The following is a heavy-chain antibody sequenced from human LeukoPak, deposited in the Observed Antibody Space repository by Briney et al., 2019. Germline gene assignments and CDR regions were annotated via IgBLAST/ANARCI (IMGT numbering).Heavy chain of an antibody. D-gene: IGHD3-22*01. Sequence: GGSLRLSCAASKFTFSAYTMHWVRQAPEKGLEWVSGISWNSGSIGYADSVKGRFTISRDNAKNSLYLQMNSLRAEDTALYYCAKDMYYYDSSGSIDYWGQGTLVTVSS. V-gene: IGHV3-9*01. J-gene: IGHJ4*02. CDR3: AKDMYYYDSSGSIDY. CDR2: ISWNSGSI. CDR1: KFTFSAYT.